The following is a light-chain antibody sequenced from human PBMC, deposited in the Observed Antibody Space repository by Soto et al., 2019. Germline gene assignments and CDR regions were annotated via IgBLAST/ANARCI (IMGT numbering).Light chain of an antibody. CDR2: DVS. V-gene: IGLV2-11*01. J-gene: IGLJ1*01. CDR1: SSDVGGYNY. Sequence: LTQAGSGSGLPGQGGTISSTGTSSDVGGYNYVSWYQQHPGKAPKLMIYDVSKRPSGVPDRFSGSKSGNTASLTISGLQAEDEADYYCCSYAGSYTFYVFGTGTKVTVL. CDR3: CSYAGSYTFYV.